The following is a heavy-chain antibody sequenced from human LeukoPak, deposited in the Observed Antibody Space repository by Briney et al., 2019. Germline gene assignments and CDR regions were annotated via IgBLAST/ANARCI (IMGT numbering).Heavy chain of an antibody. Sequence: GRSLRLSCAASGFSFRGYTMQWVRQAPGKGLEWVSSISYSSFYIYYSDSVKGRFTISRDNAANSLYLQMDSLRAEDTALYYCARGEDSPFDYWGQGTLVTVSS. V-gene: IGHV3-21*04. CDR1: GFSFRGYT. CDR3: ARGEDSPFDY. D-gene: IGHD3-22*01. CDR2: ISYSSFYI. J-gene: IGHJ4*02.